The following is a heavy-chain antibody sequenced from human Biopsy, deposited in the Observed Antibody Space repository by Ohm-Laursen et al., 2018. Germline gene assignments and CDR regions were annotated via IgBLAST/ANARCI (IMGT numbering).Heavy chain of an antibody. CDR2: IYTSGST. V-gene: IGHV4-4*07. CDR1: GGSISSYY. J-gene: IGHJ4*02. D-gene: IGHD3-16*01. CDR3: ARAAFGPFDS. Sequence: SDTLSLTCTVSGGSISSYYWNWIRQPAGKGLEWIGRIYTSGSTNFNPYLKSRVTMSIDTSKNQFSLRLSSVTAADTAVYYCARAAFGPFDSWGQGALVTVSS.